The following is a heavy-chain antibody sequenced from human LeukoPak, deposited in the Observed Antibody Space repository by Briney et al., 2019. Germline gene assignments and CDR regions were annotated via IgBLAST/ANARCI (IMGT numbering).Heavy chain of an antibody. J-gene: IGHJ6*02. V-gene: IGHV3-74*01. D-gene: IGHD3-16*01. CDR1: GFTFSSYW. CDR3: ARDNTDYVWGSYWYYYYYGMDV. Sequence: PGGSLRLSCAASGFTFSSYWMHWVRQAPGKGLVWVSRINSDGSSTSYADSVKGRFTISRDNAKNTLYLQMNSLRAEDTAVYYCARDNTDYVWGSYWYYYYYGMDVWGQGTTVTVSS. CDR2: INSDGSST.